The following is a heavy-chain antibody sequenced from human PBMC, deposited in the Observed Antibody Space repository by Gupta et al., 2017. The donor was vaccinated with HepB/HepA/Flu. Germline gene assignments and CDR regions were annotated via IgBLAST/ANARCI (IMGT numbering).Heavy chain of an antibody. CDR1: GYNFANNW. Sequence: EVQLVQSGAEVKKPGESLKISCRGSGYNFANNWIGWVRQVPGKGLEWMGIIYPGDSDTKYSPSFEGQVTISAGKSTSTAYLQWSSLKASDTAVYYRAKPYGSLGGGWFDPWGQGTLVTVSA. J-gene: IGHJ5*02. D-gene: IGHD3-10*01. CDR2: IYPGDSDT. V-gene: IGHV5-51*01. CDR3: AKPYGSLGGGWFDP.